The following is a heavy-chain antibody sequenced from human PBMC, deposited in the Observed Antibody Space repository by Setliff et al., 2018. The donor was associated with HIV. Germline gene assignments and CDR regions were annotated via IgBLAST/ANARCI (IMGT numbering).Heavy chain of an antibody. CDR1: GFTFSTAW. D-gene: IGHD2-21*01. Sequence: GALRLSCAASGFTFSTAWMSWVRQAPGKGLEWVGRIKSKTKGGTTDYAAPVKGRFTISRDDSKNTLYLQMNSLKTEDTAVYYCTTDAKTGVATGYWGQGTLVTVSS. CDR3: TTDAKTGVATGY. V-gene: IGHV3-15*01. CDR2: IKSKTKGGTT. J-gene: IGHJ4*02.